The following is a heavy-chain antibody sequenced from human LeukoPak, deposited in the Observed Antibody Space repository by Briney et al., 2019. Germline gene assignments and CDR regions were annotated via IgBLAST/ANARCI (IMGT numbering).Heavy chain of an antibody. J-gene: IGHJ6*03. V-gene: IGHV1-2*06. D-gene: IGHD3-22*01. CDR3: ARAVYGSNANYMDV. Sequence: GASVKVSCKASGYTFTGYYIHWVPQAPGQGLEWMGRINPNSDGTNYAQSFQGRVTMTRDTSINTAYMELSRLRSDDTAVYCCARAVYGSNANYMDVWGKGTTVTVSS. CDR1: GYTFTGYY. CDR2: INPNSDGT.